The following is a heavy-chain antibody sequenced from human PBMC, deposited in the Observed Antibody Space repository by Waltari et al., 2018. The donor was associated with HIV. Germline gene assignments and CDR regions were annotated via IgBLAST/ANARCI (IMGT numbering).Heavy chain of an antibody. CDR2: ISGSAVRT. Sequence: EVQLLESGGGLVQPGGSLRLSCAASGFTFSSYVMTWVRQTPGKGLEWVSSISGSAVRTDYADSVKGRFTISRDNSKNMLYLQMNSLRAEDTAVYYCAKPGVAANYFDYWGQGTLVTVSS. CDR3: AKPGVAANYFDY. CDR1: GFTFSSYV. J-gene: IGHJ4*02. V-gene: IGHV3-23*01. D-gene: IGHD2-15*01.